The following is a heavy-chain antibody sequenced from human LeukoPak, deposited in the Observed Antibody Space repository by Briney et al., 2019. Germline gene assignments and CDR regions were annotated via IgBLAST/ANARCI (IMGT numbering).Heavy chain of an antibody. J-gene: IGHJ4*02. Sequence: ASVNVSCKVSGYTLTELSMHWVRQALGKGLEWMGGFDPEDGETIYAQKFQGRVTMTEDTSTDTAYMELSSLRSEDTAVYYCATHRWRSSWFYFDYWGQGTLVTVSS. CDR2: FDPEDGET. V-gene: IGHV1-24*01. CDR1: GYTLTELS. D-gene: IGHD6-13*01. CDR3: ATHRWRSSWFYFDY.